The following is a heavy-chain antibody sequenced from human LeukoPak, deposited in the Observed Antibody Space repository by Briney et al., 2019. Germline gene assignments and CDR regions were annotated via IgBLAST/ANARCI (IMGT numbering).Heavy chain of an antibody. CDR3: ARGGVLTAAGTDY. CDR2: ISSSGSTI. Sequence: GGSLRLSCAASGFTFSIYEMNWVRQAPGKGLEGVSYISSSGSTIYYADSVKGRFTISRDNAKNSLYLQMNSLRAEDTAVYYCARGGVLTAAGTDYWGQGTLVTVSS. J-gene: IGHJ4*02. V-gene: IGHV3-48*03. CDR1: GFTFSIYE. D-gene: IGHD6-13*01.